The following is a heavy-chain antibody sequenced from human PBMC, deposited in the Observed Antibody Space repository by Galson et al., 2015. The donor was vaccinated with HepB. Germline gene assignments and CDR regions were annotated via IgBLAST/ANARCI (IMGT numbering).Heavy chain of an antibody. Sequence: SLRLSCAACGFTFTSYGMSWVRQAPGKGLECVSAISRGGDTSDYADSVKGRFTVSRDSSTNTLYLQMNGLRADDTAIYYCAGGTTAPDYWGQGTLVTVSS. CDR2: ISRGGDTS. CDR1: GFTFTSYG. V-gene: IGHV3-23*01. D-gene: IGHD1-26*01. J-gene: IGHJ4*02. CDR3: AGGTTAPDY.